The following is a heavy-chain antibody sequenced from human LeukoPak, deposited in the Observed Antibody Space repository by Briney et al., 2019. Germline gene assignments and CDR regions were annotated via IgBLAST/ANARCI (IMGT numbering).Heavy chain of an antibody. CDR3: ARDAIPHRTADSYYFDD. V-gene: IGHV1-46*01. Sequence: ASVKVSCKASGYIFTTYYMHWVRQAPGQGLEWMGIINPSGGSTNYAQKFQGRVTMTRDTSTSTVYMELSSLRSEDTAVYSCARDAIPHRTADSYYFDDWGQGTLVTVSS. J-gene: IGHJ4*02. CDR2: INPSGGST. D-gene: IGHD7-27*01. CDR1: GYIFTTYY.